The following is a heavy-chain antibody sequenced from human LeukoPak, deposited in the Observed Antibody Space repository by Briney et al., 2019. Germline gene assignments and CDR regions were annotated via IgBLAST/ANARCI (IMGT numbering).Heavy chain of an antibody. D-gene: IGHD3-3*01. CDR2: IYTSGST. Sequence: SETLSLTCTVSGGSISSYYWSWIRQPAGKGLEWIGRIYTSGSTNYNPSLKSRVTMSVDTSKNQFSLKLSSVTAADTAVYYCARGTYYDFWSGSNWFDPWGQGTLVTVSS. V-gene: IGHV4-4*07. CDR1: GGSISSYY. J-gene: IGHJ5*02. CDR3: ARGTYYDFWSGSNWFDP.